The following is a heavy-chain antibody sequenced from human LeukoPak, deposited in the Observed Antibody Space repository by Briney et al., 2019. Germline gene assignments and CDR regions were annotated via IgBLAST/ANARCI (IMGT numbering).Heavy chain of an antibody. CDR3: AGLGGSYGYMDV. CDR1: GGSISSYY. Sequence: PSETLSLACTVSGGSISSYYWSWLRQPPGKGLEWIGYIYYSGSTNYNPSLKSRVTISVDTSKNQFSLKLSSVTAADTAVYYCAGLGGSYGYMDVWGKGTTVTISS. V-gene: IGHV4-59*01. D-gene: IGHD3-16*01. J-gene: IGHJ6*03. CDR2: IYYSGST.